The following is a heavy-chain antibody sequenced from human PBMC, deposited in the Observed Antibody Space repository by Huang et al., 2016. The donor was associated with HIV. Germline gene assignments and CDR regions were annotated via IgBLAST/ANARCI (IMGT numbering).Heavy chain of an antibody. J-gene: IGHJ4*02. CDR2: IYSGGTT. CDR3: AKEGDTGAALGY. Sequence: EVQLVESGGGLIQPGGSLRLSCAASGFTVSTNYMTWVRQAPGKGLGGVSLIYSGGTTYYADSVKCRFTISRDDSENTLYLHMTSLRAGDTAVYYCAKEGDTGAALGYWGQGTLVTVS. CDR1: GFTVSTNY. V-gene: IGHV3-53*01. D-gene: IGHD2-8*02.